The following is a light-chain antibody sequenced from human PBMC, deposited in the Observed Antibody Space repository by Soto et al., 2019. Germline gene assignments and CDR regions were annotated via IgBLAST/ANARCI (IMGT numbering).Light chain of an antibody. V-gene: IGLV2-11*01. CDR3: CSYAGSYTLWV. J-gene: IGLJ3*02. CDR1: SSDVGGYKY. Sequence: QSALTQPRSVSGSPGQSVTISCTGTSSDVGGYKYVSWYQQHQGKAPKLMIFDVTKRPSGVPDRFSGSRSGNTASLTISGLQAEDEADYYCCSYAGSYTLWVFGGGTKLTVL. CDR2: DVT.